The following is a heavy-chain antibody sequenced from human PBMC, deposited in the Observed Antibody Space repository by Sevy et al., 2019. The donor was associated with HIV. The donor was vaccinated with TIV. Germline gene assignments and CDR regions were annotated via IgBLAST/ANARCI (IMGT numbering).Heavy chain of an antibody. CDR3: ARLFACGGECYYLDY. CDR2: ISHDGNYK. D-gene: IGHD2-21*01. J-gene: IGHJ4*02. CDR1: GFTFSNYD. Sequence: GGSLRLSCAASGFTFSNYDMHWVRQAPGKGLEWVAVISHDGNYKKYAKSVKVRFTISRDDFKNTLYLKMRSLRPEDTAVYFCARLFACGGECYYLDYWGQGALVTVSS. V-gene: IGHV3-30-3*01.